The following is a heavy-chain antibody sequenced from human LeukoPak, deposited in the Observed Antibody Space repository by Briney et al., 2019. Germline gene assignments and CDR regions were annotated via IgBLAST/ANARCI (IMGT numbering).Heavy chain of an antibody. CDR1: GGSISSSNW. V-gene: IGHV4-4*02. CDR3: ARVKGYSSGWSVDY. J-gene: IGHJ4*02. Sequence: SETLSLTCAVSGGSISSSNWWSWVRQPPGKGLEWIGEIYHSGSTNYNPSLKSRVTISVDKSKNQFSLKLSSVTAADTAVYYCARVKGYSSGWSVDYWGQGTLVTVSS. CDR2: IYHSGST. D-gene: IGHD6-19*01.